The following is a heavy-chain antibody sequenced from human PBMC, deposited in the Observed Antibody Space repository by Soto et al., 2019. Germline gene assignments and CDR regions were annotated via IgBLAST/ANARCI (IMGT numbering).Heavy chain of an antibody. CDR1: GGSFTPYY. J-gene: IGHJ6*02. D-gene: IGHD6-19*01. Sequence: QAQLQQWGAGLLKPWETLSLTCAVYGGSFTPYYWSWIRQSPGKGLEWIGEIHHGRGTNYNPSLKSRVTMSLDTSKKQFSLRLTSVTAADSAVYFCARGHDTSGWYSRFDPNYSYGMDVWGQGTTVTVSS. V-gene: IGHV4-34*01. CDR3: ARGHDTSGWYSRFDPNYSYGMDV. CDR2: IHHGRGT.